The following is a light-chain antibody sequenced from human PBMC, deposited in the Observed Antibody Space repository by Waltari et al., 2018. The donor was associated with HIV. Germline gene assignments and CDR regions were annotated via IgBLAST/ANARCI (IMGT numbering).Light chain of an antibody. CDR1: QSVSSY. Sequence: EIVLTQSPATLSLSPGERATLSCRASQSVSSYLAWYQQKPGQAPRLLIYDACNRATGIPARFSGSGSGTDFTLTITSREPEDLAVYYCQQRSNWPPYTFGQGTKLEIK. J-gene: IGKJ2*01. CDR2: DAC. CDR3: QQRSNWPPYT. V-gene: IGKV3-11*01.